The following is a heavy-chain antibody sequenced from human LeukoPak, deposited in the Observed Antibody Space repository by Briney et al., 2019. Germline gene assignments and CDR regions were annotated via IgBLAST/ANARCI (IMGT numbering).Heavy chain of an antibody. D-gene: IGHD4-17*01. V-gene: IGHV3-11*01. CDR3: ARERNGDYYFDY. Sequence: GGSLRLSCAASGFTFSDYYMSWIRQAPGKGLEGVSYITSSGNIIYYAASVKGRFTISRDNAKNSLYLQMNSLRAEDTAVYYCARERNGDYYFDYWGQGTLVTVSS. CDR1: GFTFSDYY. J-gene: IGHJ4*02. CDR2: ITSSGNII.